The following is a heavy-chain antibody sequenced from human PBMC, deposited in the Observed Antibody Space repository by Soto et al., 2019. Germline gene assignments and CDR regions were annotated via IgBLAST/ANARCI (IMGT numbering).Heavy chain of an antibody. V-gene: IGHV4-39*01. J-gene: IGHJ5*02. CDR1: GDSIISSDFY. D-gene: IGHD3-3*02. CDR2: IFYLGSS. CDR3: ARHSLALRKNNWFDP. Sequence: SETLSLTCTVSGDSIISSDFYWGWVRQPPGKGLEWIGSIFYLGSSYYDPSLKSRVTMSVDTSKNQFSLRLRSVTAADTALYFCARHSLALRKNNWFDPWGQGIMVTVSS.